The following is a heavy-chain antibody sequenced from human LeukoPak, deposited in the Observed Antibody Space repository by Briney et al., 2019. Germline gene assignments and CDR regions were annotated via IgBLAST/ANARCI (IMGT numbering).Heavy chain of an antibody. Sequence: SETLSLTCTVSGGXISGNSYYWGWIRQPPGKRLEWIVSMYYSGSTYYNPSLKSRVTVSVDTSKNQFSLKLSSVTSTDTAVYYCATIVGSTKVDDWGQGTLVTVSS. V-gene: IGHV4-39*01. CDR1: GGXISGNSYY. D-gene: IGHD1-26*01. CDR2: MYYSGST. CDR3: ATIVGSTKVDD. J-gene: IGHJ4*02.